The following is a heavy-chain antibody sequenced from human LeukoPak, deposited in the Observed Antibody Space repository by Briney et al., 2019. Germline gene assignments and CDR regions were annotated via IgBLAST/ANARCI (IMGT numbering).Heavy chain of an antibody. J-gene: IGHJ3*02. CDR3: ARDRYSGSLDAFDI. V-gene: IGHV4-59*01. CDR1: GGSISSYY. Sequence: SETLSLTCTVAGGSISSYYWSWIRQPPGKGLEWIGYIYYSGSTNYNPSLKSRVTISVDTSKNQFSLKLSSVTAADTAVYYCARDRYSGSLDAFDIWGQGTMVTVSS. D-gene: IGHD5-12*01. CDR2: IYYSGST.